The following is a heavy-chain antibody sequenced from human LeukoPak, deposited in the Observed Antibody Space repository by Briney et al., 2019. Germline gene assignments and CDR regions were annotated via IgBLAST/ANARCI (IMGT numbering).Heavy chain of an antibody. Sequence: GASVKVSCKASGYTFTGYYMHWVRQAPGQGLEWMGWINPNSGGTNYAQKFQGRVTMTRDTSISTAYMELSRLRSDDTAVYYCARGDCSGGSCPSLDYYYYMDVWGKGTTVTISS. CDR1: GYTFTGYY. CDR2: INPNSGGT. D-gene: IGHD2-15*01. V-gene: IGHV1-2*02. J-gene: IGHJ6*03. CDR3: ARGDCSGGSCPSLDYYYYMDV.